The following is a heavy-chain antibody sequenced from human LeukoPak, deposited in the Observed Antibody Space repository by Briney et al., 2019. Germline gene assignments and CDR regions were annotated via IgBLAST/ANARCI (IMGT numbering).Heavy chain of an antibody. D-gene: IGHD3-22*01. Sequence: GGSLRLSCAASGFTISSNYMSWVRQAPGKGLEWLSVIYSGGSTYYADSVKGRFTISRDNSKNTLYLQMNSLRAEDTAVYYCAREVSPPGYYFDYWGQGTLVTVSS. V-gene: IGHV3-66*02. CDR2: IYSGGST. CDR1: GFTISSNY. CDR3: AREVSPPGYYFDY. J-gene: IGHJ4*02.